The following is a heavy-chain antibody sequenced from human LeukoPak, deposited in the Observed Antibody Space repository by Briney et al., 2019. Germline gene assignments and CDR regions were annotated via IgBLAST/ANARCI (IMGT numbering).Heavy chain of an antibody. CDR3: AKDVRTMVPLSPFDY. D-gene: IGHD3-10*01. CDR2: ISSSGSTI. CDR1: GFTFSDYY. Sequence: GGSLRLSCAASGFTFSDYYMSWIRQAPGKGLEWVSYISSSGSTIYYADSVKGRFTISRDNSKNTLYLQMNSLRAEDTAVYYCAKDVRTMVPLSPFDYWGQGTLVTVSS. J-gene: IGHJ4*02. V-gene: IGHV3-11*01.